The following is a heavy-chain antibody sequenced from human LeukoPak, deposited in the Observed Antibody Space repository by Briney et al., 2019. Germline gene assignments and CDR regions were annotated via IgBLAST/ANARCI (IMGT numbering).Heavy chain of an antibody. D-gene: IGHD3-10*01. Sequence: PSETLSLTCTVSGASISSYYWSWIPQPPGKGLVRIGYGLYRGSTNYNPSLKSRVTISLDTSKNEFSLKLTSVTAADTAVYYCARVGYFGSGSYESLDPWGQGTLVTVSS. CDR2: GLYRGST. CDR3: ARVGYFGSGSYESLDP. J-gene: IGHJ5*02. CDR1: GASISSYY. V-gene: IGHV4-59*01.